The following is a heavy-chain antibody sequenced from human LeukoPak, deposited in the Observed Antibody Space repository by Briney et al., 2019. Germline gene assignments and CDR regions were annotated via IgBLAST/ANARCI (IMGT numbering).Heavy chain of an antibody. CDR2: ISSSSYT. CDR3: ARVHRGGLWSLLGGVPTKLNYFDY. J-gene: IGHJ4*02. Sequence: GGSLRLSCAASGFTFSDYYMSWIRQAPGKGLEWVSYISSSSYTNYADSVKGRFTFSRDNAKNSLYLQMSSLRAEDTAVYYCARVHRGGLWSLLGGVPTKLNYFDYWGQGTLVTVSS. D-gene: IGHD3-22*01. CDR1: GFTFSDYY. V-gene: IGHV3-11*06.